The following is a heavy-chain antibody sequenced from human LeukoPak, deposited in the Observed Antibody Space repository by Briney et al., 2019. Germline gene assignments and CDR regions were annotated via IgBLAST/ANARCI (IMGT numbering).Heavy chain of an antibody. Sequence: ASVKVSCKASGYTFTTYGISWVRQAPGQGLEWMGWINPNSGGTNYAQKFQGRVTMTRDTSISTAYMELSRLRSDDTAVYYCARSLLPEYFQHWGQGTLVTVSS. CDR3: ARSLLPEYFQH. J-gene: IGHJ1*01. V-gene: IGHV1-2*02. D-gene: IGHD3-22*01. CDR1: GYTFTTYG. CDR2: INPNSGGT.